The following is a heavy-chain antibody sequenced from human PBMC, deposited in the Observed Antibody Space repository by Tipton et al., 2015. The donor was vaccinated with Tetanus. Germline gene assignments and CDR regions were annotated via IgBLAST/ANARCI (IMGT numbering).Heavy chain of an antibody. Sequence: TLSLTCTVSGGSVNSDDYYWTWIRQHPGKGLDWIGYIFHTGGADYNPSLKSRLVMSVDLSKNQFFLNLSSVTAADTAMYYCARDQGGGRVARLNWIDPWGQGTLVTVSS. D-gene: IGHD3-16*01. J-gene: IGHJ5*02. CDR3: ARDQGGGRVARLNWIDP. CDR1: GGSVNSDDYY. V-gene: IGHV4-31*03. CDR2: IFHTGGA.